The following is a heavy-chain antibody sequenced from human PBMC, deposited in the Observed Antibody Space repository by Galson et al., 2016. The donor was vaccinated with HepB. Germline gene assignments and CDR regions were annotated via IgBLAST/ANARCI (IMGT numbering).Heavy chain of an antibody. CDR1: GFKFDDYA. CDR3: AREWMSTGHWYFDL. J-gene: IGHJ2*01. D-gene: IGHD1-1*01. V-gene: IGHV3-9*01. Sequence: SLRLSCATSGFKFDDYAMHWVRQAPGKGLEWVSFISWNSGSLSYVDSVKGRFTISRDNAKNSLFLEMNSLRAEDTAVYYCAREWMSTGHWYFDLWGHGTLVTVSS. CDR2: ISWNSGSL.